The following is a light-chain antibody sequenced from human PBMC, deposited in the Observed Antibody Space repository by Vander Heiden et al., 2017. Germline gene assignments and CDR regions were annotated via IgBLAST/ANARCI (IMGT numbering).Light chain of an antibody. J-gene: IGLJ3*02. CDR1: SSDVGGYNY. CDR2: DVS. Sequence: QSALTQPASESGSPGQSITISCTGTSSDVGGYNYVSWYQQHPGNAPKLMIYDVSYRPSGVSTRFSGSKSGNTASLTISGLQAEDEADYYCSSYTSSSTWVFGGGTKLTVL. V-gene: IGLV2-14*01. CDR3: SSYTSSSTWV.